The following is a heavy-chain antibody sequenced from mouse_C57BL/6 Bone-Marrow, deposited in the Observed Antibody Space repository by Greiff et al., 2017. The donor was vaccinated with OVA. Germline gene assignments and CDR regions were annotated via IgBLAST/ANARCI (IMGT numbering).Heavy chain of an antibody. J-gene: IGHJ3*01. CDR2: IYPGDGDT. Sequence: VKLMESGAELVKPGASVKISCKASGYAFSSYWMNWVKQRPGKGLEWIGQIYPGDGDTNYNGKFKGKATLTADKSSSTAYMQLSSLTSEDSAVYFCAVIYYGYVPAYWGQGTLVTVSA. V-gene: IGHV1-80*01. CDR1: GYAFSSYW. D-gene: IGHD2-2*01. CDR3: AVIYYGYVPAY.